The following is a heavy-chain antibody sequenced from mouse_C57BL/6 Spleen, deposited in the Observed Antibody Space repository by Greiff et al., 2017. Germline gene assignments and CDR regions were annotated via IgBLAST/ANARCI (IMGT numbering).Heavy chain of an antibody. CDR3: AQFRYYAMDY. J-gene: IGHJ4*01. CDR2: ISSGSSTI. V-gene: IGHV5-17*01. CDR1: GFTFSDYG. Sequence: EVMLVESGGGLVKPGGSLKLSCAASGFTFSDYGMHWVRQAPEKGLEWVAYISSGSSTIYYADTVKGRFTISRDNAKNTLFLQMTSLRSEDTAMYYGAQFRYYAMDYWGQGTSVTVAS.